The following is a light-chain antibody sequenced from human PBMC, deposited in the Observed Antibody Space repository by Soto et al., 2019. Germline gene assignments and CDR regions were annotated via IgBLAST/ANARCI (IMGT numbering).Light chain of an antibody. J-gene: IGKJ4*01. CDR2: AAS. Sequence: AIQMTQSPSSLSASVGDRVTITCRASQGIRSDLGWYQQKPGKAPKLLIYAASRLQSGVPSRFSGSGSGTDFTLTISSLQPEDFATDYCLQDYNYPLTFGGGTKVEIK. CDR1: QGIRSD. CDR3: LQDYNYPLT. V-gene: IGKV1-6*01.